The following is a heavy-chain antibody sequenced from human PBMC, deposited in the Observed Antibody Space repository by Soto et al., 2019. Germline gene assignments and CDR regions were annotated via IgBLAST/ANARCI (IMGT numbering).Heavy chain of an antibody. Sequence: ASVKVSCKASGYTFTSYDINWVRQATGQGLEWMGWMNPNSGNTGYAQKFQGRVTMTRNTSISTAYMELSSLRSEDTAVYYCARVGYYYDSSGYYLSFEYRGQGTLVTVSS. V-gene: IGHV1-8*01. CDR3: ARVGYYYDSSGYYLSFEY. D-gene: IGHD3-22*01. CDR1: GYTFTSYD. J-gene: IGHJ4*02. CDR2: MNPNSGNT.